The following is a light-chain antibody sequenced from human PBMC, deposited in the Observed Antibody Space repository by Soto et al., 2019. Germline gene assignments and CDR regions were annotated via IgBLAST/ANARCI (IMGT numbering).Light chain of an antibody. CDR2: GAS. J-gene: IGKJ4*01. CDR1: QSVSNSY. Sequence: EIVLTQSPGTLSLSPGERPTLSCRASQSVSNSYLAWYQQKPGQAPRLIIYGASSRATGIPDRFSGSGSGTDFTLTISRLEPEDFAVYYCQQYGTSPLTFGGGTKVDI. V-gene: IGKV3-20*01. CDR3: QQYGTSPLT.